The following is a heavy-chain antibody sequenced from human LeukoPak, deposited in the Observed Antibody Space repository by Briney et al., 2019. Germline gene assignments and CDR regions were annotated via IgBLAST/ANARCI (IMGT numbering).Heavy chain of an antibody. V-gene: IGHV3-30-3*01. CDR2: ISYDGSNK. J-gene: IGHJ4*02. D-gene: IGHD5-18*01. CDR3: ARVRGYSYGPTDC. CDR1: GFTFSSYA. Sequence: GGSLRLSCAASGFTFSSYAMHWVRQAPGKGPEWVAVISYDGSNKYYADSVKGRFTISRDNSKNTLYLQMNSLRAEDTAVYYCARVRGYSYGPTDCWGQGTLVTVSS.